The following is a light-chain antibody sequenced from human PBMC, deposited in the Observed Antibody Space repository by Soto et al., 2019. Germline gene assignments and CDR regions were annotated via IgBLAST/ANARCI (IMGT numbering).Light chain of an antibody. Sequence: EIVLTQSPDTLSLSPGERATLSCRASQSVSSSYLAWYQQKPGQAPRLLIYGASSRATGIPDRFSGSGSGTDFTLTISRLEPEDFPVYYCQQYGSSPPFTFGQGTRLEI. V-gene: IGKV3-20*01. J-gene: IGKJ5*01. CDR2: GAS. CDR1: QSVSSSY. CDR3: QQYGSSPPFT.